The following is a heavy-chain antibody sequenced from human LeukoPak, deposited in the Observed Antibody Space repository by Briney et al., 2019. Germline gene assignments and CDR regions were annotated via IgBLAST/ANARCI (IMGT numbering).Heavy chain of an antibody. CDR2: ISGSGGST. Sequence: QPGGSLRLSCAASGFTFSSYAMSWVRQAPGKGLGWVSAISGSGGSTYYADSVKGRFTISRDNSKNTLYLQMNSLRAEDTAVYYCAKLGQIWFGELSEFDYWGQGTLVTVSS. CDR3: AKLGQIWFGELSEFDY. D-gene: IGHD3-10*01. V-gene: IGHV3-23*01. CDR1: GFTFSSYA. J-gene: IGHJ4*02.